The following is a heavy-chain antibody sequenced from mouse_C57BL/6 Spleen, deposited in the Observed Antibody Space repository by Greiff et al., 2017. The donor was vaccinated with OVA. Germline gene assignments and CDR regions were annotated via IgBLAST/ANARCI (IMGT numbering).Heavy chain of an antibody. J-gene: IGHJ3*01. V-gene: IGHV1-15*01. CDR1: GYTFTDYD. D-gene: IGHD2-13*01. Sequence: VQLQQSGAELVRPGASVTLSCKASGYTFTDYDMHWVKQTPVHGLEWIGVIDTETGGTAYNQTFKGKAILTADKSSSTDYMALRSLTSEDSAASYGTRGYGDYCGRDYWGQGTLVTGAA. CDR2: IDTETGGT. CDR3: TRGYGDYCGRDY.